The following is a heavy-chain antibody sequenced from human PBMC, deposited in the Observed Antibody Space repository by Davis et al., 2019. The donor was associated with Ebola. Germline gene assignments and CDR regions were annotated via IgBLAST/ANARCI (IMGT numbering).Heavy chain of an antibody. J-gene: IGHJ6*02. Sequence: SGPTLVKPTQTLTLTCTFSGFSLSTSGMCVSWIRQPPGKALEWLARLDWDDDKYYSTSLKTRLTISKDTSKNQVVLTMTNMDPVDTATYYCARAPRGYSYGGGYYYYYYGMDVWGQGTTVTVSS. V-gene: IGHV2-70*11. CDR3: ARAPRGYSYGGGYYYYYYGMDV. CDR1: GFSLSTSGMC. CDR2: LDWDDDK. D-gene: IGHD5-18*01.